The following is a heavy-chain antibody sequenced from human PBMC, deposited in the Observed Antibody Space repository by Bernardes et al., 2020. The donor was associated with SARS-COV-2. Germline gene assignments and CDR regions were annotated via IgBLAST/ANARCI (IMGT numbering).Heavy chain of an antibody. D-gene: IGHD6-19*01. CDR2: ISGSGGGT. CDR1: GFTFSNYA. Sequence: GGSLRLSCAASGFTFSNYAMSWVRQAPGKGLEWVSGISGSGGGTYYAYSVRGRFTISSDNFKNTLYLQIKSLRHEDTAVYYCAKDVSKWYSNGWYLYAFDCWGQGTLVTVSS. J-gene: IGHJ4*02. V-gene: IGHV3-23*01. CDR3: AKDVSKWYSNGWYLYAFDC.